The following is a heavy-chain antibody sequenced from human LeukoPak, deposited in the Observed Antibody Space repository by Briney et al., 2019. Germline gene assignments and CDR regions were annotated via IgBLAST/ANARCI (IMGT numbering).Heavy chain of an antibody. CDR2: ISAYNGNT. CDR1: GYTFTSYG. D-gene: IGHD3-22*01. V-gene: IGHV1-18*01. Sequence: ASVKVSCEASGYTFTSYGISWVRQSPGQGLEWMGWISAYNGNTNYAQKLQGRVTMTTDTSTSTAYMELRSLRSDDTAVYYCARVKNLVVVTPFDYWGQGTLVTVSS. J-gene: IGHJ4*02. CDR3: ARVKNLVVVTPFDY.